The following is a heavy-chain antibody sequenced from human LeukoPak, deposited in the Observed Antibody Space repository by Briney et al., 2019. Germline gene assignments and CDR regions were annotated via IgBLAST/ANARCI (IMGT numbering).Heavy chain of an antibody. D-gene: IGHD2-2*01. Sequence: PGGSLRLSCAASGFTFSSYGMHWVRQAPGKGLEWVAVISYDGGNKYYADSVKGRFTISRDNSKNTLYLQMNSLRAEDTAVYYCAKTRGSYYYYGMDVWGQGTTVTVSS. CDR2: ISYDGGNK. CDR3: AKTRGSYYYYGMDV. V-gene: IGHV3-30*18. J-gene: IGHJ6*02. CDR1: GFTFSSYG.